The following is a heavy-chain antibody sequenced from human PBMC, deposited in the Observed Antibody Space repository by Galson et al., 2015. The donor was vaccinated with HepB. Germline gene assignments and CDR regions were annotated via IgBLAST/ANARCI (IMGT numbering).Heavy chain of an antibody. CDR2: IYYTGST. Sequence: SETLSLTCTVSGDSVSSDSYYWSWIRQPPGKGLEWIGYIYYTGSTNYNPSLKSRVTISVDTSKNQFSLNVKSVTAADTAVYYCAREVVGAAGIDYWGQGTLVTVSS. CDR1: GDSVSSDSYY. D-gene: IGHD1-26*01. CDR3: AREVVGAAGIDY. J-gene: IGHJ4*02. V-gene: IGHV4-61*01.